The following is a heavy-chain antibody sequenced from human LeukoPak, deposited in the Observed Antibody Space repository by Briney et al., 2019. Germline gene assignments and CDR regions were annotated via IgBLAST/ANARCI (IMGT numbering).Heavy chain of an antibody. Sequence: PSETLSLTCSVSGGFISNYYWSWIRQPPGKGLEWIGYIYYSGSTNYNPSLKSRVTISVDTSKNQFSLKLSSVTAADTAVYYCARDRPTVTRSYYYYYMDVWGKGTTVTISS. CDR1: GGFISNYY. CDR3: ARDRPTVTRSYYYYYMDV. V-gene: IGHV4-59*01. J-gene: IGHJ6*03. CDR2: IYYSGST. D-gene: IGHD4-17*01.